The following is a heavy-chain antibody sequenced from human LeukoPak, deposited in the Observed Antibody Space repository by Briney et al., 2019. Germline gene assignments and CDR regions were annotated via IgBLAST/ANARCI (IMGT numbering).Heavy chain of an antibody. CDR1: GFTFSTSW. V-gene: IGHV3-7*01. CDR3: ATDRGTY. CDR2: IKQHGSEI. Sequence: GGSLRLSCAASGFTFSTSWMNWVRRAPGKGLEWVAPIKQHGSEIYYADSVKGRFTISRDDAANSLYLQMHSLRAEDTAVYYCATDRGTYWGQGTLVTVSS. D-gene: IGHD3-10*01. J-gene: IGHJ4*02.